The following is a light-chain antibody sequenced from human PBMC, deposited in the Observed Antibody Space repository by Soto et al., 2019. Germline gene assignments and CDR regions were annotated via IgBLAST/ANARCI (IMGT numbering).Light chain of an antibody. Sequence: DIVLTQFPGTLSLSPGERATLSCRASQSLTRNYLAWYQQKVGQAPRLLIYGANTRAAGIPDRFSGSGSGTDFTLTISRLEPEDFAVNYCQQYTKSPLTFSGGTKVDIK. J-gene: IGKJ4*01. CDR3: QQYTKSPLT. V-gene: IGKV3-20*01. CDR1: QSLTRNY. CDR2: GAN.